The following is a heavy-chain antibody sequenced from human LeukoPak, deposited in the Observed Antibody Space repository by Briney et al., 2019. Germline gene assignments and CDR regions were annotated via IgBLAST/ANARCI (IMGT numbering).Heavy chain of an antibody. J-gene: IGHJ4*02. CDR1: GFSVSSFV. CDR2: ISDGGDSS. D-gene: IGHD1-7*01. Sequence: PGGSLRLSCAASGFSVSSFVVGWVRQAPGKGLEWVSGISDGGDSSYYADSVRGRFTIPRDDSKNTVYLQLNNLRAEDTAVYYCAKDQTVSGTWGEVTFHXXXQGTLVTVSS. CDR3: AKDQTVSGTWGEVTFHX. V-gene: IGHV3-23*01.